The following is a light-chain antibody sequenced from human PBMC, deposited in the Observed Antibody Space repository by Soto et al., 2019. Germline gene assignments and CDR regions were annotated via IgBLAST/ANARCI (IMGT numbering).Light chain of an antibody. CDR1: ESISAY. J-gene: IGKJ4*01. V-gene: IGKV1-39*01. CDR3: QQTFSHLLS. Sequence: IQRTQSASSLSASVGDRVTIVCRASESISAYLHWYQLKSGEAPKVLIYSASTLRGGVPSRFSGTGSGTEFTLTISSLQPEDVATYYCQQTFSHLLSFGGGTTVEIK. CDR2: SAS.